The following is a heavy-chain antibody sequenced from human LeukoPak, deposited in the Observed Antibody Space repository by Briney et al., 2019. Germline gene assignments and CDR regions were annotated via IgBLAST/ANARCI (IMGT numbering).Heavy chain of an antibody. D-gene: IGHD3-3*01. CDR2: IIPILGIA. J-gene: IGHJ3*02. CDR3: ARSYYDFRSAQTGGAFDI. V-gene: IGHV1-69*02. Sequence: SVKVSCKASGGTFSSYTISWVRQAPGQGLEWMGRIIPILGIANYAQKFQGRVTITADKSTSTAYMELSSLRSEDTAVYYCARSYYDFRSAQTGGAFDIWGQGTMVTVSS. CDR1: GGTFSSYT.